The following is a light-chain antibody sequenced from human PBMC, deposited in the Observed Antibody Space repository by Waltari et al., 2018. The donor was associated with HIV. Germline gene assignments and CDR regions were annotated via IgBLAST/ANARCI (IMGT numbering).Light chain of an antibody. CDR1: GSAVGSYNL. CDR3: CSYAVSSTSVI. CDR2: EGS. Sequence: QSALTQPASVSGSPGQSITISCTGTGSAVGSYNLVSWYQQYPGKAPKLIIYEGSKRPSLISNRFSGSLSGNTDSLTSSGLQAEDEADYYCCSYAVSSTSVIFGGGTKLTVL. V-gene: IGLV2-23*01. J-gene: IGLJ2*01.